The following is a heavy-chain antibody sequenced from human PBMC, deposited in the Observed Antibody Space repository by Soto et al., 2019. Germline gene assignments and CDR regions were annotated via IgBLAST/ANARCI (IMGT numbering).Heavy chain of an antibody. Sequence: QVQLVQSGAEVKKPGSSVKVSCKASGGTFGSYAISWVRQAPGQGLEWMGGIIPIPGTANYAQKFQGRVTIAADESTSTAYMELSSLRSEDTAVYCCARSQGSCTSLEIYYYYYYGMDVWGQGTTVTVSS. D-gene: IGHD2-2*01. J-gene: IGHJ6*02. CDR2: IIPIPGTA. CDR3: ARSQGSCTSLEIYYYYYYGMDV. CDR1: GGTFGSYA. V-gene: IGHV1-69*01.